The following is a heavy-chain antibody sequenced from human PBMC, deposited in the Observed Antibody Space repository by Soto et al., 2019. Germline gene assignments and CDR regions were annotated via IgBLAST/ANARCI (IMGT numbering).Heavy chain of an antibody. V-gene: IGHV3-64*01. CDR2: ISSNGGST. D-gene: IGHD5-12*01. CDR3: ARGSGYAFDY. J-gene: IGHJ4*02. CDR1: GFTFRSYA. Sequence: EVQLVESGGGLVQPGGSLRLSCAASGFTFRSYAMHWVRQAPGKGLEYVSAISSNGGSTYYANSVKVRFTISRDNSKNTLYLQMGSLRAEDMAVYYCARGSGYAFDYWGQGTLVTVSS.